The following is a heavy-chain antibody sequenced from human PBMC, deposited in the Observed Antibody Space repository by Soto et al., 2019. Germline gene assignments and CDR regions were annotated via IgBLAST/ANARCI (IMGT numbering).Heavy chain of an antibody. V-gene: IGHV3-13*01. D-gene: IGHD3-10*01. CDR3: ARGTMLRGSQTPINHYMDV. CDR1: GFTFSSYD. CDR2: IGTAGDT. J-gene: IGHJ6*03. Sequence: GGSLRLSCAASGFTFSSYDMHWIRQATGKGLEWVSAIGTAGDTYYPGSVKGRFTISRENAKNSLYLQMNSLRAGDTTVYYCARGTMLRGSQTPINHYMDVWGKGTTVTVS.